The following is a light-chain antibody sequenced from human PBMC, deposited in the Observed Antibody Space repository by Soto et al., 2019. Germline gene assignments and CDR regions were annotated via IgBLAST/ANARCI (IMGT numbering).Light chain of an antibody. CDR3: QHRANWPLT. Sequence: EIVLTQSPATLSLSPGERATLSCRASQSVSRSLAWYQQKPGQAPRLLIYDVSNRATGIPARFSGSGSGTDFTLTISSLEPEDFALYYCQHRANWPLTFGGGTKVDIK. CDR2: DVS. V-gene: IGKV3-11*01. J-gene: IGKJ4*01. CDR1: QSVSRS.